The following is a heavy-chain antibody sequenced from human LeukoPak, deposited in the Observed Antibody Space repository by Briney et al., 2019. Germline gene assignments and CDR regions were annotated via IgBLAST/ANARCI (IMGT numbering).Heavy chain of an antibody. Sequence: PSETLSLTCTVSGGSISSGDYYWSWIRQPPGKGLEWIGYIYYSGSTYYNPSLKSRVTISVDTSKNQFSLKLSSVTAADTAVYYCASQYARSTPFDYWGQGTLVTVSS. D-gene: IGHD2-2*01. CDR3: ASQYARSTPFDY. CDR2: IYYSGST. J-gene: IGHJ4*02. CDR1: GGSISSGDYY. V-gene: IGHV4-30-4*01.